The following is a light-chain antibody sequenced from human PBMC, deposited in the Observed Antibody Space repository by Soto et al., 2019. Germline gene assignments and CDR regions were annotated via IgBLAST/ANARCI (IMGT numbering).Light chain of an antibody. J-gene: IGLJ1*01. CDR1: SSDVGGYNY. Sequence: QSALTQPRSVSGSPGQSVTISCTGSSSDVGGYNYVSWYQHHPGKAPKLMLYDVTKRPSGVPDRFSGSKSGNTASLTISGLQGEDEADYYCCSYAGSYTFAFVFGTGTKLTVL. CDR3: CSYAGSYTFAFV. CDR2: DVT. V-gene: IGLV2-11*01.